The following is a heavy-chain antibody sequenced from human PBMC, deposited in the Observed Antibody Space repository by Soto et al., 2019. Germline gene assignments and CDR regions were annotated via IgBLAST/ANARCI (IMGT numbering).Heavy chain of an antibody. CDR3: AREWEDIVVVPAANYYYYYGMDV. Sequence: ASVKVSCKSSGDTFTSYYMHWVRQAPGQGLEWMGIINPSGGSTSYAQKFQCRVTMTRDTSTSTVHMELSSLRSEDTAVYYCAREWEDIVVVPAANYYYYYGMDVWGQGTKVTVSS. CDR2: INPSGGST. V-gene: IGHV1-46*01. J-gene: IGHJ6*02. CDR1: GDTFTSYY. D-gene: IGHD2-2*01.